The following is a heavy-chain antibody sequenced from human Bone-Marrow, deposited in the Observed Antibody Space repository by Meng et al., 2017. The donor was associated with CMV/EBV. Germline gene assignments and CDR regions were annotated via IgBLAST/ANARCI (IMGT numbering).Heavy chain of an antibody. J-gene: IGHJ4*02. D-gene: IGHD3-22*01. Sequence: ASVKVSCKASGYTFTSYDINWVRQATGQGLEWMGWMNPNSGNTGYAQKFQGRVTMTRNTSISTAYMELSSLRSEDTAVYYCARISGGENYYDSSGYYYYFDYWGQGTLVTVYS. V-gene: IGHV1-8*01. CDR2: MNPNSGNT. CDR3: ARISGGENYYDSSGYYYYFDY. CDR1: GYTFTSYD.